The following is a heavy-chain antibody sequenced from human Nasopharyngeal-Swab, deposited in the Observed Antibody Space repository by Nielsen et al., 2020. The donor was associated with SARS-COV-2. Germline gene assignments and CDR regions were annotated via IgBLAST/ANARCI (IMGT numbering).Heavy chain of an antibody. V-gene: IGHV4-34*01. D-gene: IGHD6-13*01. Sequence: WIRQPPGKGLEWIGEINHSGSTNYNPSLKSRVTISVDTSENQFSLKLSSVTAADTAVYYCASVGSSSWYQLWFDPWGQGTLVTVSS. J-gene: IGHJ5*02. CDR2: INHSGST. CDR3: ASVGSSSWYQLWFDP.